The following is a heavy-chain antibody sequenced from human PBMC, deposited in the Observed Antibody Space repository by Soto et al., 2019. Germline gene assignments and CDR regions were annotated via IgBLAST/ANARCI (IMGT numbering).Heavy chain of an antibody. V-gene: IGHV1-46*01. Sequence: QVQLVQSGAEVKKPGASVKVSCKASGYTFTSYYMHWVRQAPGQGLEWMGIINPSGGSTSYAQKFQGRVTMTRDTSTSTVHMELSSLRSEDTAVYYCAREPAYYYGSGSYDDYWGQGTLVTVSS. CDR3: AREPAYYYGSGSYDDY. J-gene: IGHJ4*02. CDR2: INPSGGST. CDR1: GYTFTSYY. D-gene: IGHD3-10*01.